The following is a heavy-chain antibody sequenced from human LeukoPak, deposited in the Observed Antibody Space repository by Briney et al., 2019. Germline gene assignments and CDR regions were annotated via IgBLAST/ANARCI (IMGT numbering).Heavy chain of an antibody. Sequence: ASVKVSCKASGGTFSKYTISWVRQAPGQGLEWMGGIIPIFGTANYAQKFQGRVTITADESTSTAYMELSSLRSEDTAVYYCASALLTTVVTTEFDYWGQGTLVTVSS. J-gene: IGHJ4*02. CDR2: IIPIFGTA. CDR3: ASALLTTVVTTEFDY. V-gene: IGHV1-69*01. CDR1: GGTFSKYT. D-gene: IGHD4-23*01.